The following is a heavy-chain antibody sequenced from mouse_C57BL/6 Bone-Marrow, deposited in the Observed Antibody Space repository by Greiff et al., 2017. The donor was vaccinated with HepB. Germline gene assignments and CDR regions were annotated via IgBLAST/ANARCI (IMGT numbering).Heavy chain of an antibody. D-gene: IGHD1-1*01. J-gene: IGHJ2*01. Sequence: DVQLQESGGGLVQPGGSMKLSCVASGFTFSNYWMNWVRQSPEKGLEWVAQIRLKSDNYATHYAESVKGRFTISRDDSKSSVYLQMNNLRAEDTGIYYCTVITTVVARGGYWGQGTTLTVSS. CDR2: IRLKSDNYAT. V-gene: IGHV6-3*01. CDR3: TVITTVVARGGY. CDR1: GFTFSNYW.